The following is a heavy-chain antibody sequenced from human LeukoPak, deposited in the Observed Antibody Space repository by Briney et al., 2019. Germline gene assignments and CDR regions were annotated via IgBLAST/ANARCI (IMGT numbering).Heavy chain of an antibody. V-gene: IGHV3-53*01. D-gene: IGHD3-10*01. CDR2: IYSGGST. J-gene: IGHJ4*02. CDR1: GFTVSSNY. Sequence: PGGSLRLSCAASGFTVSSNYMSWVRQAPGKGLEWVSVIYSGGSTYYADSVKGRFTISRDNSKNTLYLQMNSLRAEDTAVYYCARLTMVRGVITAYYYFAYWGQGSLVTFSS. CDR3: ARLTMVRGVITAYYYFAY.